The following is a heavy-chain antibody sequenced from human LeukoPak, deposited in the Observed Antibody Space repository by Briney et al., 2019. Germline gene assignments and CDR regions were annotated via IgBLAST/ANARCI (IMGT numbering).Heavy chain of an antibody. J-gene: IGHJ4*02. Sequence: GGSLRLSGSASGFTFSSYAMHWVRQAPGKGLEYVSAISSNGGSTYYADSVKGRFTISRDNSKNTLYLQMSSLRAEDTAVYYCVKGNHGGSEHFDYWGQGTLVTVSS. CDR2: ISSNGGST. CDR1: GFTFSSYA. CDR3: VKGNHGGSEHFDY. V-gene: IGHV3-64D*06. D-gene: IGHD1-14*01.